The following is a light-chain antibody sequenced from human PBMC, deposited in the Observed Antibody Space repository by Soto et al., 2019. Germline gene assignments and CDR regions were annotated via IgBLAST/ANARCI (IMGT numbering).Light chain of an antibody. CDR3: QQYYSAPLT. J-gene: IGKJ4*01. V-gene: IGKV4-1*01. CDR1: QTVLSSSNNQNY. CDR2: WAS. Sequence: DIVMTQSPDSLAVSLGERATINCKSSQTVLSSSNNQNYLAWYQHKPGQRPKLLIYWASTRASGVPDRFSGSGSGTDFTLTISSLQAEDLAVYYCQQYYSAPLTFGGGTKVEI.